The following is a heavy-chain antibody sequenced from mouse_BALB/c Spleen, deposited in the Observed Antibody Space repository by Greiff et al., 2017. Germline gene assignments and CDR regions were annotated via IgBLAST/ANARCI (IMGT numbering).Heavy chain of an antibody. CDR3: ARGGYGNFAY. CDR1: GFTFSSYG. J-gene: IGHJ3*01. Sequence: EVKLMESGGGLVQPGGSLKLSCAASGFTFSSYGMSWVRQTPDKRLELVATINSNGGSTYYPDSVKGRFTISRDNAKNTLYLQMSSLKSEDTAMYYCARGGYGNFAYWGQGTLVTVSA. D-gene: IGHD2-10*02. CDR2: INSNGGST. V-gene: IGHV5-6-3*01.